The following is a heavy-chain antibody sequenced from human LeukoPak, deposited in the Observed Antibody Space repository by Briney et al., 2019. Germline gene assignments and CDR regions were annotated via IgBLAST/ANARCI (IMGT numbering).Heavy chain of an antibody. CDR3: ARDTVEMATTFYFDY. V-gene: IGHV3-48*01. CDR1: GFTFSSYS. D-gene: IGHD5-24*01. J-gene: IGHJ4*02. Sequence: PGGSLRLSCAASGFTFSSYSMNWVRQAPGKGLEWVSYISSSSSTIYYADSVKGRFTISRDNAKNSLYLQMNSLRAEDTAVYYCARDTVEMATTFYFDYWGQGTLVTVSS. CDR2: ISSSSSTI.